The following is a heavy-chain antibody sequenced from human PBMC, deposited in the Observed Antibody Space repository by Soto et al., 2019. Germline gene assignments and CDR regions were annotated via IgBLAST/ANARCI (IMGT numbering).Heavy chain of an antibody. CDR1: GFTFSSYA. CDR3: ASGYYDSSGCFGYD. D-gene: IGHD3-22*01. CDR2: ISYDGSNK. V-gene: IGHV3-30-3*01. Sequence: QVQLVESGGGVVQPGRSLRLSCAASGFTFSSYAMHWVRQAPGKGLEWVAVISYDGSNKYYADSVKGRFTISRDNSKNTLDLQMNSLSAVEAAVYYCASGYYDSSGCFGYDWGQGTLVTVSS. J-gene: IGHJ4*02.